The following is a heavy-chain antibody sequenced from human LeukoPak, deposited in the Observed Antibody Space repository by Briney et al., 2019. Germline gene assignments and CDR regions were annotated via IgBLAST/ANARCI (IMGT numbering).Heavy chain of an antibody. V-gene: IGHV3-21*01. D-gene: IGHD6-13*01. CDR3: ARAGADARRIIAAAGILV. CDR1: GFTFSSYA. CDR2: ISSSSSYI. J-gene: IGHJ4*02. Sequence: GGSLRLSCAASGFTFSSYAMSWVRQAPGKWLEWVSSISSSSSYIYYADSVKGRFTISRDNAKNSLYLQMNSLRAEDTAVYYCARAGADARRIIAAAGILVWGQGTLVTVSS.